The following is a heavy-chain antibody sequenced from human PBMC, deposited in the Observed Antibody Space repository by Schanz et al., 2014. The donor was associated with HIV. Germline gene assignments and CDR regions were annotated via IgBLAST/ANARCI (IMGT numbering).Heavy chain of an antibody. J-gene: IGHJ4*02. CDR2: SSHDGSVK. V-gene: IGHV3-30*18. CDR3: EKDLLSRYCSGGSCYSSY. Sequence: QVHLVESGGGVVQPGRSLRLSCVGSGFIFSNYGIHWVRQAPGKGLEWVAVSSHDGSVKFYGDSVKGRFTISRDNSKNTVYLQMDSLRAEDTAVYYCEKDLLSRYCSGGSCYSSYWGQGTLVTVSS. D-gene: IGHD2-15*01. CDR1: GFIFSNYG.